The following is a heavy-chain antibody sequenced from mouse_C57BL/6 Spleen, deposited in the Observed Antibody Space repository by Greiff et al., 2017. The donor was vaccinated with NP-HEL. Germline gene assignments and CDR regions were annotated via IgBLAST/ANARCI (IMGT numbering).Heavy chain of an antibody. V-gene: IGHV1-82*01. D-gene: IGHD2-10*02. CDR2: IYPGDGDT. CDR3: AGGGYGNYRFAY. Sequence: QVQLQQSGPELVKPGASVKISCKASGYAFSSSWMNWVKQRPGKGLEWIGRIYPGDGDTNYNGKFKGKATLTADKSSSTAYMQLSSLTSEDSAVYFCAGGGYGNYRFAYWGQGTLVTVSA. J-gene: IGHJ3*01. CDR1: GYAFSSSW.